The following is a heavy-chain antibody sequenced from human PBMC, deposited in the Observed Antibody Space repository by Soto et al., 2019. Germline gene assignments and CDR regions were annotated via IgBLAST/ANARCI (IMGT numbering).Heavy chain of an antibody. Sequence: QVQLQESGPGLVKPSETLSLTCTVSSGSISTYYWSWIRQPPGKGLEWIGYIYYSGSTNYNPSLKSRVTISLDTSKNQFSLNLSYVTAADTAVYYCARELQGGARKAFDIWGQGTMVTVSS. J-gene: IGHJ3*02. CDR3: ARELQGGARKAFDI. CDR2: IYYSGST. D-gene: IGHD3-16*01. CDR1: SGSISTYY. V-gene: IGHV4-59*01.